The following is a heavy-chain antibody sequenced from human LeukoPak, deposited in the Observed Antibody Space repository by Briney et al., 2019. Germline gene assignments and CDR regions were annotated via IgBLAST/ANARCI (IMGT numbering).Heavy chain of an antibody. CDR1: GGSISSSSYY. CDR3: ARATTVTTFGDFDY. V-gene: IGHV4-39*07. CDR2: IYYSGST. J-gene: IGHJ4*02. D-gene: IGHD4-17*01. Sequence: PSETPSLTCTVSGGSISSSSYYWGWIRQPPGKGLEWIGSIYYSGSTYYNPSLKSRVTISVDTSKNQFSLKLSSVTAADTAVYYCARATTVTTFGDFDYWGQGTLVTVSS.